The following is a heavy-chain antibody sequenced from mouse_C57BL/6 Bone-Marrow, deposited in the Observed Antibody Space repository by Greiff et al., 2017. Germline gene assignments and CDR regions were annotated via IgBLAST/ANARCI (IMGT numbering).Heavy chain of an antibody. CDR3: TALLITTLDY. D-gene: IGHD1-1*01. V-gene: IGHV14-4*01. Sequence: EVQLQQSGAELVRPGASVKLSCTASGFNIKDDYMHWVKQRPEQGLEWIGWVDPENGDTEYASKFQGKATITADTSSNTAYLQLSSLTSEDTAVYYCTALLITTLDYWGQGTSVTVSS. CDR2: VDPENGDT. CDR1: GFNIKDDY. J-gene: IGHJ4*01.